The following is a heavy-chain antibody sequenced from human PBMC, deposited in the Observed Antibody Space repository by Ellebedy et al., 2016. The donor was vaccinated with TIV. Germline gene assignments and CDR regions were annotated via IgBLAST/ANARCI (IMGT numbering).Heavy chain of an antibody. CDR2: IIPIFGTS. CDR1: GGIFSTYA. J-gene: IGHJ5*02. V-gene: IGHV1-69*13. CDR3: ARDRLIPLVRGVT. D-gene: IGHD3-10*02. Sequence: AASVKVSCKTSGGIFSTYAISWLRQARGQGVEWMGGIIPIFGTSDYAQKFQGRVTLTADESTSTAYLELSSLRSEDTAVYYCARDRLIPLVRGVTWGPGTLVTVSS.